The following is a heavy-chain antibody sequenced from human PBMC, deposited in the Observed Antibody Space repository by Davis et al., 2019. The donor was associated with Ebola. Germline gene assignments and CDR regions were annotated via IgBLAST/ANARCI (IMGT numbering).Heavy chain of an antibody. J-gene: IGHJ5*02. V-gene: IGHV1-18*01. D-gene: IGHD3-10*01. CDR1: GYTFSSFG. Sequence: ASVKVSCKTSGYTFSSFGISWVRQAPGQGLEWMGWISGYNGNTKYVERLQGRVSMTTDTSTSTAYMELRSLRSDDTAVYYCARDMGMVQEANWFNPWGQGTLVTVSS. CDR2: ISGYNGNT. CDR3: ARDMGMVQEANWFNP.